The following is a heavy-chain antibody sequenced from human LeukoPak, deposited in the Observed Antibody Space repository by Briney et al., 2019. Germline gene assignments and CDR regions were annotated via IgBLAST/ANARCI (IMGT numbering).Heavy chain of an antibody. CDR2: TSAGGRTT. CDR1: GFTFSSYS. Sequence: PGGSLRLSCAASGFTFSSYSMNWVRQAPGKGLEWVSYTSAGGRTTFYADSVTGRFTISRDNAKNSLYLQMSSLRVEDTAVYYCASWAGNTQSDSWSGPFDYWGQGSLVTVSS. D-gene: IGHD3-3*01. J-gene: IGHJ4*02. CDR3: ASWAGNTQSDSWSGPFDY. V-gene: IGHV3-48*04.